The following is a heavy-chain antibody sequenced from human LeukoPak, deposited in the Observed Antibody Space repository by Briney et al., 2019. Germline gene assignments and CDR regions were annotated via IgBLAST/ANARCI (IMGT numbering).Heavy chain of an antibody. Sequence: SETLSLTCAVYGGSFSGYYWSWIRQPPGKGLEWIGEINHSGSTYYNPSLKSRVTISVDTSKNQFSLKLSSVTAADTAVYYCARSLVFYDFWSGLQTGWFDPWGQGTLVTVSS. CDR2: INHSGST. V-gene: IGHV4-34*01. CDR1: GGSFSGYY. D-gene: IGHD3-3*01. CDR3: ARSLVFYDFWSGLQTGWFDP. J-gene: IGHJ5*02.